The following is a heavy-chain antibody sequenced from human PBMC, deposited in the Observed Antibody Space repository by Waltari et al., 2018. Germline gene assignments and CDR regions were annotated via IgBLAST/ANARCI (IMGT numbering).Heavy chain of an antibody. CDR1: GYSISSGYY. CDR2: IYHSGST. D-gene: IGHD2-21*01. Sequence: QVQLQESGPGLVKPSETLSLTCAVSGYSISSGYYWGWIRQPPGKGLEWIGSIYHSGSTYYNPSLKSRVTISVDTSKNQFSLKLSSVTAADTAVYYCAREIPFTDYFDYWGQGTLVTVSS. V-gene: IGHV4-38-2*02. CDR3: AREIPFTDYFDY. J-gene: IGHJ4*02.